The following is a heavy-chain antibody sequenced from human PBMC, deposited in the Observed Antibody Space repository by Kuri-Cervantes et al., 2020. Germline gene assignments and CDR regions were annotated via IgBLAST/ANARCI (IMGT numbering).Heavy chain of an antibody. CDR1: GFTFGDFA. J-gene: IGHJ5*02. CDR3: ARGGLVDWFDP. Sequence: GESLKISCTTSGFTFGDFAASWVRQAPGKGLEWVSYISSSGGTIYYTDSVKGRFTMSRDNAKNSLYLQMNSLRAEDTAVYYCARGGLVDWFDPWGQGTLVTVSS. CDR2: ISSSGGTI. V-gene: IGHV3-11*01. D-gene: IGHD3-16*01.